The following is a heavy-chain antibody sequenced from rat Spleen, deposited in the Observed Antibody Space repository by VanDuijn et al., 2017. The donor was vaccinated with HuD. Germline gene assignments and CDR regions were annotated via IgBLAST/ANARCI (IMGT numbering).Heavy chain of an antibody. D-gene: IGHD1-1*01. J-gene: IGHJ2*01. CDR2: INKDSSII. CDR1: GFNFDDHW. V-gene: IGHV4-2*01. Sequence: EVKLVESGGGLVQPGRSLKVSCAASGFNFDDHWMGWVRQAPGKGLEWIGEINKDSSIIKYSPSLKDQFTISRDNAQDTLYLQMDSLRSEDTATYYCTTDQRGYYMGSFDYWGQGVMVTVSS. CDR3: TTDQRGYYMGSFDY.